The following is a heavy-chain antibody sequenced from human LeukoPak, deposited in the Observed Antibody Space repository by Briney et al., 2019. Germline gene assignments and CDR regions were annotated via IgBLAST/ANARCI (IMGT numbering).Heavy chain of an antibody. D-gene: IGHD2-15*01. V-gene: IGHV4-39*07. Sequence: SETLSLTCTVSGGSISSSSYYWGWIRQPPGKGLEWIGSIYYSGSTYYNPSLKSRVTISVDTSKNQFSLKLSSVTAADTAVYYCARTGYCSGGSSHPHYYYYYMDVWGKGTTVTISS. CDR1: GGSISSSSYY. CDR3: ARTGYCSGGSSHPHYYYYYMDV. J-gene: IGHJ6*03. CDR2: IYYSGST.